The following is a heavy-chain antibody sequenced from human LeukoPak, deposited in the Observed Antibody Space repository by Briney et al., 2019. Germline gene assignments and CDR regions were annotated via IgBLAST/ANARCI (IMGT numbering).Heavy chain of an antibody. V-gene: IGHV4-34*01. J-gene: IGHJ4*02. D-gene: IGHD3-22*01. CDR1: GGSFSGYS. CDR2: INHSGST. CDR3: ARGYYYDYSGPDFDY. Sequence: PSETLSLTCAVYGGSFSGYSWSWIRQPPGKGLEWIDEINHSGSTDYNPSLKSRVTISVDTSKNQFSLRLTSVTAADTAVYYCARGYYYDYSGPDFDYWGQGTLVTVSS.